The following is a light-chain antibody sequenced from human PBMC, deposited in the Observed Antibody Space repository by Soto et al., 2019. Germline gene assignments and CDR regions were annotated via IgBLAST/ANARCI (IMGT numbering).Light chain of an antibody. V-gene: IGLV1-44*01. J-gene: IGLJ2*01. CDR3: AAWDDSLNVVV. Sequence: HSVLTQPPSASGTPGQRVTISCSGSSSNIGSNTVNWYQQLPGTAPKLLIYSSDQRPSGVPDRFSGSKSGTSASLAISGLQSEDEADYYCAAWDDSLNVVVFGGGTKLTVL. CDR1: SSNIGSNT. CDR2: SSD.